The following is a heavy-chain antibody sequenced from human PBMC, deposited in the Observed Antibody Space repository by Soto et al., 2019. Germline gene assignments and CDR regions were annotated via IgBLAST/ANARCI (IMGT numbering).Heavy chain of an antibody. J-gene: IGHJ6*02. D-gene: IGHD2-15*01. CDR1: GFTFSSYG. Sequence: GGSLRLSCAASGFTFSSYGMHWVRQAPGKGLEWVAVIWYDGSNKYYADSVKGRFTISRDNSKNTLYLQMNSLRAEDTAVYYCARDHVVYCSGGSCYPVSYYYGMDVWGQGTTVTVSS. CDR2: IWYDGSNK. CDR3: ARDHVVYCSGGSCYPVSYYYGMDV. V-gene: IGHV3-33*01.